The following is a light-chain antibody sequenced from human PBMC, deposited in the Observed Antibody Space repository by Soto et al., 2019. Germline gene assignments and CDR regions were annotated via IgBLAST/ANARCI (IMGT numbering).Light chain of an antibody. CDR1: ESIHSAY. CDR2: STS. V-gene: IGKV3-20*01. J-gene: IGKJ1*01. Sequence: ENVLTQSPGTLSLSPGERATLSCRANESIHSAYLAWYQQKPGQAPRLLIYSTSSRATGIPDRFSGSGSGTDFTLTISRLEPEDFAVYYCQQYGSSLWTFGQGTKVEIK. CDR3: QQYGSSLWT.